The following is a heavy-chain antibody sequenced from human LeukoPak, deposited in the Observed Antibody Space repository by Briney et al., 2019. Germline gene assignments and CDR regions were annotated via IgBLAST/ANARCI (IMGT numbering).Heavy chain of an antibody. J-gene: IGHJ4*02. V-gene: IGHV4-4*07. D-gene: IGHD1/OR15-1a*01. Sequence: SETLSLTCTVSGGAIRSHYWNWIRQPAGKGLEWSGRIYSSGYTNDNPFLKSRITMSVDMSKNQFSLRLNSVTAADTAVYYCARGEHSVDSWGQGMLVTVSS. CDR3: ARGEHSVDS. CDR1: GGAIRSHY. CDR2: IYSSGYT.